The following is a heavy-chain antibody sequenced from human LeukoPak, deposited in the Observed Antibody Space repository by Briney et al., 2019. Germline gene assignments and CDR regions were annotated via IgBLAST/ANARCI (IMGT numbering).Heavy chain of an antibody. V-gene: IGHV3-30*02. CDR2: IRYDGSNK. Sequence: GGSLRLSCAASGFTFSSYVMHWVRQAPGKGLEWVAFIRYDGSNKYYADSVKGRFTISRDNSKNTLYLQMNSLRAEDTAVYYCAKGGAAVAGFDYWGQGTLVTVSS. J-gene: IGHJ4*02. CDR1: GFTFSSYV. CDR3: AKGGAAVAGFDY. D-gene: IGHD6-19*01.